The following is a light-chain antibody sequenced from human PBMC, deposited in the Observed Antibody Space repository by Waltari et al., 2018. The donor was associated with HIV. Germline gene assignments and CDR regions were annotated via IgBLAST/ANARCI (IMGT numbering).Light chain of an antibody. CDR1: HIGRNS. CDR3: QVWDRSYKEAV. J-gene: IGLJ2*01. CDR2: DDV. Sequence: GQTATISCGHIGRNSVQWYRQKAGRAPLLVVADDVDRTSGVPARFSGARSGERATLTISGVEAGDEADYYCQVWDRSYKEAVFGGGT. V-gene: IGLV3-21*02.